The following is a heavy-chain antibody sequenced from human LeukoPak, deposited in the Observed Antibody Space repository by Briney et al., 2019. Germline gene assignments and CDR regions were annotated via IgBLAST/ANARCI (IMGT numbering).Heavy chain of an antibody. D-gene: IGHD2-2*01. CDR3: ARDIVVVPAIQDYYYYYGMDV. CDR2: ISAYNGNT. Sequence: GASVKVSCKASGGTFSSYAISWVRQAPGQGLEWMGWISAYNGNTNYAQKLQGRVTMTTDTSTSTAYMELRSLRSDDTAVYYCARDIVVVPAIQDYYYYYGMDVWGQGTTVTVSS. J-gene: IGHJ6*02. CDR1: GGTFSSYA. V-gene: IGHV1-18*01.